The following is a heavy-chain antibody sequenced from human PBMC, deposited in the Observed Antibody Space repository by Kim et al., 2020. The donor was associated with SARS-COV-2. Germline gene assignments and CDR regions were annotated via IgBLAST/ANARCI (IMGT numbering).Heavy chain of an antibody. CDR2: INPDTGGT. CDR1: GYTFTGRY. D-gene: IGHD1-26*01. V-gene: IGHV1-2*02. CDR3: ATFDGGKFTTLYYFDY. Sequence: ASVKVSCKASGYTFTGRYLHWVRQAPGQGLEWVGWINPDTGGTNYAPRFQGRVTMTRVMSIRTAYLEVSSLRPDDTAVYYCATFDGGKFTTLYYFDYWGQGALVTVSS. J-gene: IGHJ4*02.